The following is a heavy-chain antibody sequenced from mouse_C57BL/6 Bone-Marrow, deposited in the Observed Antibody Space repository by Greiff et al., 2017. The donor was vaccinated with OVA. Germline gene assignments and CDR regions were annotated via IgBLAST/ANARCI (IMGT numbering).Heavy chain of an antibody. CDR1: GFTFSDYG. CDR2: ISSGSSTI. V-gene: IGHV5-17*01. CDR3: ASLED. Sequence: EVQLVESGGGLVKPGGSLKLSCAASGFTFSDYGMHWVRQAPEKGLAWVAYISSGSSTIYYADTVKGRFTISRDNAKNTLFLQMTSLRSEDTAMYYCASLEDWGQGTTLTVSS. J-gene: IGHJ2*01.